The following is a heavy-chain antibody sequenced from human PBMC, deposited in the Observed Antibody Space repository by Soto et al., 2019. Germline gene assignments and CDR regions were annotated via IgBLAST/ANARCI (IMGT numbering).Heavy chain of an antibody. CDR3: EIRSGSHG. V-gene: IGHV3-53*01. CDR1: GFTVIPNY. D-gene: IGHD1-26*01. J-gene: IGHJ6*02. Sequence: EVRRVESGGGLIPAWGYLGLSCAAYGFTVIPNYMRCVRQAPGSGLEWYSVIYTGGTTYYADSVKGRFTITRDNSNNTVYIQMDSLKTEDTAVYYCEIRSGSHGWGQGTTVPVTS. CDR2: IYTGGTT.